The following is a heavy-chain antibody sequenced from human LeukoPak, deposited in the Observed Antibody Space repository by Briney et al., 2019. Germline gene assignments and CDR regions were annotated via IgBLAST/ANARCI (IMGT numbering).Heavy chain of an antibody. J-gene: IGHJ6*03. Sequence: ASVKVSCKASGYTFTSYDINWVRQATGQGPEWMGWMNPKSGNTGYAQKFQGRVTMTRNTSISTAYMELSSLKSEDTAVYYCARGGRIGGRDVVVPAAVFLAFLGKIKNYYMDVWGRGTTVTISS. CDR1: GYTFTSYD. V-gene: IGHV1-8*01. CDR2: MNPKSGNT. CDR3: ARGGRIGGRDVVVPAAVFLAFLGKIKNYYMDV. D-gene: IGHD2-2*01.